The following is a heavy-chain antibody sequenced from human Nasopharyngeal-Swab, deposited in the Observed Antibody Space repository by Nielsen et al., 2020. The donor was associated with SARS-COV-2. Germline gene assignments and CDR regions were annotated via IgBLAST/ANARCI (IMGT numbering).Heavy chain of an antibody. D-gene: IGHD2-15*01. CDR1: GFTVSSNY. Sequence: GESLKISCAASGFTVSSNYMSWVRQAPGKGLEWVSVIYSGGSTYYADSVKGRFTISRDNSKNTLYLQMNSLRAEDTAVYYCARGPPRYCSGGSCYSRYFDYWGQGTLVTVSS. CDR3: ARGPPRYCSGGSCYSRYFDY. CDR2: IYSGGST. V-gene: IGHV3-66*01. J-gene: IGHJ4*02.